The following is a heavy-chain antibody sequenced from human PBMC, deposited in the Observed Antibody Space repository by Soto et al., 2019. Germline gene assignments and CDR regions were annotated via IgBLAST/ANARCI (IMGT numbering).Heavy chain of an antibody. CDR1: GFTFSSYG. D-gene: IGHD5-18*01. J-gene: IGHJ6*02. CDR3: VKERYGQLWLEDYGMDV. Sequence: QVQLVESGGGVVQPGTSLRLSCAASGFTFSSYGIHWVRQAPGKRLEWVALISYDGTNKYYADSVKGRFSISRDNFRTMMYLQMNSLRAEDTAVYHCVKERYGQLWLEDYGMDVWGQGTTVTVSS. CDR2: ISYDGTNK. V-gene: IGHV3-30*18.